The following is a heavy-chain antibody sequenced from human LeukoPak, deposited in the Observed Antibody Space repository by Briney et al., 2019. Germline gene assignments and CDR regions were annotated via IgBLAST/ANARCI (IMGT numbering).Heavy chain of an antibody. Sequence: GGSLRLSCAASGFTFSDYYMSWIRQAPGKGLEWVSYISSSGSTIYYADSVKGRFTISRDNSKNTLYLQMNSLRAEDTAVYYCAKDRIAVAGTGNYFDYWGQRTLVTVSS. D-gene: IGHD6-19*01. V-gene: IGHV3-11*04. J-gene: IGHJ4*02. CDR1: GFTFSDYY. CDR2: ISSSGSTI. CDR3: AKDRIAVAGTGNYFDY.